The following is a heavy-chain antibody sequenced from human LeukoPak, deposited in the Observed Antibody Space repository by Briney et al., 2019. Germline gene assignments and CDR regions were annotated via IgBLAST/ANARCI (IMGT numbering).Heavy chain of an antibody. Sequence: SETLSLTCTVSGGSISSYYWSWIRQPPGKGLERIGYIYYSGSTNYNPSLKSRVTISVDTSKNQFSLKLSSVTAADTAVYYCARGADGTYYYGSGSYLLFRYFDYWGQGTLVTVSS. CDR3: ARGADGTYYYGSGSYLLFRYFDY. CDR1: GGSISSYY. V-gene: IGHV4-59*01. D-gene: IGHD3-10*01. CDR2: IYYSGST. J-gene: IGHJ4*02.